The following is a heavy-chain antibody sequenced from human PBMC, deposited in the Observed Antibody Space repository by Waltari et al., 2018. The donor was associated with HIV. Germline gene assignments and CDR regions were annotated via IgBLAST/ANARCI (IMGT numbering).Heavy chain of an antibody. Sequence: QVQLVQSGAEVRKPGASVKVSCKASGYTFTGYYLHRVGQAPGQGLEWMGRINPNSGGTNYAQKFQARVTMTRDTSIGAAYMELSSLRPNDTAVYYCARVTTVTGDSYFYYGMDVWGQGTTVTVSS. CDR1: GYTFTGYY. V-gene: IGHV1-2*06. D-gene: IGHD4-17*01. CDR2: INPNSGGT. CDR3: ARVTTVTGDSYFYYGMDV. J-gene: IGHJ6*02.